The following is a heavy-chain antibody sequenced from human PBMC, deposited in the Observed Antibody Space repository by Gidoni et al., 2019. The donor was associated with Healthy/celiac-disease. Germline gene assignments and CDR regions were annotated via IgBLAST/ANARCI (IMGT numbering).Heavy chain of an antibody. V-gene: IGHV4-39*01. CDR1: GGSISSSSYY. Sequence: QLQLQESGPGLVKPSETLSLTCTVSGGSISSSSYYWACIRQPPGKGLEWIGSIYYSGSTYYNPSLKSRVTISVDTSKNQFSLKLSSVTAADTAVYYCARLTLILGYCSGGSCYRGWFDPWGQGTLVTVSS. J-gene: IGHJ5*02. CDR3: ARLTLILGYCSGGSCYRGWFDP. CDR2: IYYSGST. D-gene: IGHD2-15*01.